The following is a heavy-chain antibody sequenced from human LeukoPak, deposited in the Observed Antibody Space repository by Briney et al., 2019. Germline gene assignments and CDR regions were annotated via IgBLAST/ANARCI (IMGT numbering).Heavy chain of an antibody. CDR3: AREYYDFWSGYYT. Sequence: GGSLRLSCAASGFTFSSYWMSWVRQAPGKGLXXXXNIKQDGSEKYYVDSVKGRFTISRDNAKNSLYLQMNSLRAEDTAVYYCAREYYDFWSGYYTWGQGTLVTVSS. V-gene: IGHV3-7*01. CDR2: IKQDGSEK. J-gene: IGHJ5*02. D-gene: IGHD3-3*01. CDR1: GFTFSSYW.